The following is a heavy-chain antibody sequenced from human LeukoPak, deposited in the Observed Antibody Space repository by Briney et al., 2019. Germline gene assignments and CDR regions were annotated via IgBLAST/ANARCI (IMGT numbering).Heavy chain of an antibody. CDR2: ISGSGGST. J-gene: IGHJ5*02. Sequence: GGSLRLSCAASGFTFSSYAMSWVRQAPGKGLEWVSAISGSGGSTYYADSVKGRFTISRDNSKNTVYLQMNSLRTEDTAIYFCAKESRYNWNDGGWFDPWGQGTLVTVSS. CDR3: AKESRYNWNDGGWFDP. CDR1: GFTFSSYA. V-gene: IGHV3-23*01. D-gene: IGHD1-20*01.